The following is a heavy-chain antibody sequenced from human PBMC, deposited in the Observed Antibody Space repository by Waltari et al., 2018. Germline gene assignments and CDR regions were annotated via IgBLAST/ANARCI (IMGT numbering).Heavy chain of an antibody. CDR3: TKDLTTAPGNVNWFHP. CDR1: GFTFDIYA. CDR2: LSGSGGDT. D-gene: IGHD1-1*01. Sequence: EVQLLESGGGSAQPGESLRLSCAASGFTFDIYAMSWVRQAPGKGLGWVSSLSGSGGDTYYADSVKGRFTGSRDNSKNKVYLQMNNLRAEDTAVYYCTKDLTTAPGNVNWFHPWGQGTLVTVSS. J-gene: IGHJ5*02. V-gene: IGHV3-23*01.